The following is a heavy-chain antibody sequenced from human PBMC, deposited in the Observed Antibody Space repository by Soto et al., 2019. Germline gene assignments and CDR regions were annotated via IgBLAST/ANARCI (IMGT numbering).Heavy chain of an antibody. CDR3: ARHARGRTVAGTRPAEYFQH. Sequence: SETLSLTCTVSGGSISSSSYYWGWIRQPPGKGLEWIGSIYYSGSTYYNPSLKSRVTISVDTSKNQFSLKLSSVTAADTAVYYCARHARGRTVAGTRPAEYFQHWGQGTLVTVSS. CDR1: GGSISSSSYY. V-gene: IGHV4-39*01. CDR2: IYYSGST. D-gene: IGHD6-19*01. J-gene: IGHJ1*01.